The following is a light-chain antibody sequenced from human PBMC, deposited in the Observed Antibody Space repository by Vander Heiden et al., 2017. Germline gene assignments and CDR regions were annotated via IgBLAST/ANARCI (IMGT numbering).Light chain of an antibody. Sequence: EIAMTQSPPTLSVSPGERATSSCRASQRVSSNLAWYQQKPGQAPRLVIYGASTRATGIPARFSSSGSGTEFTLTISSLQSEDFAVYYCQEYNNWPPGTFGQGTKVEIK. V-gene: IGKV3-15*01. CDR2: GAS. J-gene: IGKJ1*01. CDR1: QRVSSN. CDR3: QEYNNWPPGT.